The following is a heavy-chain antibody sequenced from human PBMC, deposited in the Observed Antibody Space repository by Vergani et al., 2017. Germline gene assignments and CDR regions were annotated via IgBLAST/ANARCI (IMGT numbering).Heavy chain of an antibody. CDR3: ARDGASLYYDILAGPGIYFDY. D-gene: IGHD3-9*01. CDR2: ISAYNGNT. CDR1: GYTFTSYG. J-gene: IGHJ4*02. V-gene: IGHV1-18*01. Sequence: QVQLVQSGAEVKKPGASVKVSCKASGYTFTSYGISWVRQAPGKGLEWMGWISAYNGNTNYAQKLQGRVTMTTDTSTSTAYMELRSLRSDDTAVYYCARDGASLYYDILAGPGIYFDYWGQGTLVTVSS.